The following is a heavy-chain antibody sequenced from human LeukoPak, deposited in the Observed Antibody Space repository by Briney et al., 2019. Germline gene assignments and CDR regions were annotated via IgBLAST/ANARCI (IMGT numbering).Heavy chain of an antibody. CDR1: GFTFSDYY. V-gene: IGHV3-11*04. CDR3: ARGWVVPYY. D-gene: IGHD6-19*01. J-gene: IGHJ4*02. Sequence: PGGSLRLSCAASGFTFSDYYMSWIRQAPGKGLVWVSYISSIGSNINHADSVKGRFTISRDNAKHSLYLQMNSLRAEDAAVYYCARGWVVPYYWGQGTLVTVSS. CDR2: ISSIGSNI.